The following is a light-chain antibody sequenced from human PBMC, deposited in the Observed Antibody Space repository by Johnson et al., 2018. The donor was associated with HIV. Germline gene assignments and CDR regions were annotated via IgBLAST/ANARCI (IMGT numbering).Light chain of an antibody. CDR3: GTWDTRLSAYV. CDR1: SSNIGKNS. Sequence: QAVLTQPPSVSAAPGQKVTIPCSGSSSNIGKNSVSWYKQLPGTAPKLLIYESNKRPSGIPDRFSGSKSGTSATLGITGLQTGDEADYYCGTWDTRLSAYVGGTGTTVTVL. J-gene: IGLJ1*01. V-gene: IGLV1-51*02. CDR2: ESN.